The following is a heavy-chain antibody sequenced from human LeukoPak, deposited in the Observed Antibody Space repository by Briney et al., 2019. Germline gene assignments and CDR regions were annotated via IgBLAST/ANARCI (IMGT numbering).Heavy chain of an antibody. CDR2: IYSGGST. D-gene: IGHD4-17*01. J-gene: IGHJ4*02. Sequence: GGSLRLSCAASGFTVSSNYMSWVRQAPGKGLEWVSVIYSGGSTYYADSVKGRFTISRDNSKNTLYLQMNSLRAEDTAVYYCARDRSTVTGDYRGQGTLVTVSS. CDR1: GFTVSSNY. CDR3: ARDRSTVTGDY. V-gene: IGHV3-66*02.